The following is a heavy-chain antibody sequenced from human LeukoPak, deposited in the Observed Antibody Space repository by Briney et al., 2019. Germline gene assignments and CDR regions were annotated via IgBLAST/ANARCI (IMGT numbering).Heavy chain of an antibody. D-gene: IGHD4-17*01. CDR3: AREMSMVTSFDH. Sequence: GGSLRLSCAASGFTFNTYTMNWVRQAPGKGLQWVASITSSSSYIYYGDSMKGRFTISSDNAKNSVFLQMNSLRAEHTAVYYCAREMSMVTSFDHSGQGTLVTVSS. V-gene: IGHV3-21*06. CDR2: ITSSSSYI. CDR1: GFTFNTYT. J-gene: IGHJ4*02.